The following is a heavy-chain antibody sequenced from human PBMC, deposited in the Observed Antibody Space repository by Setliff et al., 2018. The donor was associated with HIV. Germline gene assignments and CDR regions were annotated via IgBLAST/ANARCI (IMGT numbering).Heavy chain of an antibody. D-gene: IGHD4-17*01. CDR2: IHTSGST. J-gene: IGHJ5*02. CDR3: AITDQRLRGWFDP. Sequence: PSETLSLTCAVSGDSMSGYYWGWIRQSPGKKLEWIGYIHTSGSTNYNPSLKSRVTISLDTSNDRFSLRLSSVTAADTAVYYCAITDQRLRGWFDPWGRGTLVTVSS. CDR1: GDSMSGYY. V-gene: IGHV4-4*08.